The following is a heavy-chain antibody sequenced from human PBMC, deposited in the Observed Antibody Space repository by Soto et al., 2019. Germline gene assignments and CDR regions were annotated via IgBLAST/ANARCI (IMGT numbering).Heavy chain of an antibody. CDR2: IYYSGST. D-gene: IGHD6-6*01. CDR1: GGSISSYY. CDR3: ARDLPRGYSSSPGAFDI. Sequence: SETLSLTCTVSGGSISSYYWSWIRQPPGKGLEWIGYIYYSGSTDYNPSLKSRVTISVDTSKNQFSLKLSSVTAADTAVYYCARDLPRGYSSSPGAFDIWGQGTMVTVSS. V-gene: IGHV4-59*01. J-gene: IGHJ3*02.